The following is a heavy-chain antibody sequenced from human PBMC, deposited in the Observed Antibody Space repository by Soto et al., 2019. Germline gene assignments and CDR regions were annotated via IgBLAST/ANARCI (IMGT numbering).Heavy chain of an antibody. J-gene: IGHJ6*02. Sequence: QVQLVESGGGVVQPGRSLRLSCAASGFTFSSYGMHWVRQAPGKGLEWVAVIWYDGSNKYYADSVKGRFTISRDNSTNTLYLQMNSLRAEDTAVYYCARDLVAVDGLWNNYYYGMDVWGQGTTVTVSS. CDR1: GFTFSSYG. D-gene: IGHD6-19*01. V-gene: IGHV3-33*01. CDR2: IWYDGSNK. CDR3: ARDLVAVDGLWNNYYYGMDV.